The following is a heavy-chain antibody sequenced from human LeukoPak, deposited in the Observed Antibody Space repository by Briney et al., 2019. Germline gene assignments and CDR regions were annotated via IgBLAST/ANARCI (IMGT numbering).Heavy chain of an antibody. J-gene: IGHJ4*02. CDR2: FNREDAAP. Sequence: ASVKVSCKVSGYSVTELSMHWVRQAPGLGLEWMGGFNREDAAPIYAQQFQGRVTMTEDTSTDTAYMELSSLRSEDTALYYCATLDSHYDKSGRPQLPDWGQGTLVTVSS. CDR1: GYSVTELS. V-gene: IGHV1-24*01. D-gene: IGHD3-22*01. CDR3: ATLDSHYDKSGRPQLPD.